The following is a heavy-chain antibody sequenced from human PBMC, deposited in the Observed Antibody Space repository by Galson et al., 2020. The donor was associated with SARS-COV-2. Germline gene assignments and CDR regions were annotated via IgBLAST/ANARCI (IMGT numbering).Heavy chain of an antibody. Sequence: TGGSLRLSCAASGFNFSIYAMTWVRQAPGKGLEWVSTISNSGGGTYYKDSVKGRFTISRDNSKNTLYLQMKRLRGEDTAVYYCASLFYAGRAVAVPFDYWGQGTAVAVAS. J-gene: IGHJ4*02. V-gene: IGHV3-23*01. D-gene: IGHD6-19*01. CDR2: ISNSGGGT. CDR1: GFNFSIYA. CDR3: ASLFYAGRAVAVPFDY.